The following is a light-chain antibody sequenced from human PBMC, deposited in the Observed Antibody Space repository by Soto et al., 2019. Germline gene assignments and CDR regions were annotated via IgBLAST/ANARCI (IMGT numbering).Light chain of an antibody. Sequence: DVQLTQSPSSLSVFVGDSVTVTCRASQNIITYLHWYHQKPGEAPTLLINAASTLQSGVPSRFSGSGSGTDFTLTINSLQPEDVGTYYCQQSYSNPTCGRGTTVEIK. CDR3: QQSYSNPT. CDR2: AAS. CDR1: QNIITY. V-gene: IGKV1-39*01. J-gene: IGKJ4*02.